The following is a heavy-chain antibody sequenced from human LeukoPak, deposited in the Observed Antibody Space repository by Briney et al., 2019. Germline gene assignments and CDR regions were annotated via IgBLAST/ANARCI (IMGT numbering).Heavy chain of an antibody. CDR3: AKDRYGDNADYFDY. D-gene: IGHD4-17*01. CDR2: ISNSGGST. V-gene: IGHV3-23*01. Sequence: GGSLRLSCAASGFTFSTYAMTWVRQAPGKGLEWVSGISNSGGSTYYADSVKGRFTISRDNSKNTLYLQMNSLRAEDTAVYYCAKDRYGDNADYFDYWGQGTLVTVSS. J-gene: IGHJ4*02. CDR1: GFTFSTYA.